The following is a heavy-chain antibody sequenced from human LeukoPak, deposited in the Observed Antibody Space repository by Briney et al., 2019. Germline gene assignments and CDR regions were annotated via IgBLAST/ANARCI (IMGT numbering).Heavy chain of an antibody. CDR3: ATTFRSESAFDI. CDR2: IIPILGIA. J-gene: IGHJ3*02. CDR1: GGTFSSYT. D-gene: IGHD2/OR15-2a*01. V-gene: IGHV1-69*02. Sequence: VSSVKVSCKASGGTFSSYTISWVRQAPGQGLEWMGRIIPILGIANYAQKFQGRVTITADKSTSTAYMELSSLRSEDTAVYYCATTFRSESAFDIWGQGTMVTVSS.